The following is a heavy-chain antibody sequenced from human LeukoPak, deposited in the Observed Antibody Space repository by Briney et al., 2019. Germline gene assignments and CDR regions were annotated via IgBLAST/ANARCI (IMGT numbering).Heavy chain of an antibody. D-gene: IGHD1-26*01. V-gene: IGHV5-51*01. J-gene: IGHJ3*02. Sequence: GESLKISCRGSGYSLTSYWIGWVRQMPGKGLEWMGIIYPGDSDTRYSPSFQGQVTISADKSISTAYLQWSSLKASDTAIYYCASLYRVGALHIWGQGTMVTVSS. CDR2: IYPGDSDT. CDR3: ASLYRVGALHI. CDR1: GYSLTSYW.